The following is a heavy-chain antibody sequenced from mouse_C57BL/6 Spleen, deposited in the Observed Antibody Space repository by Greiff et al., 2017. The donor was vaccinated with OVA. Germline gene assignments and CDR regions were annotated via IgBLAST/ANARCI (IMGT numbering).Heavy chain of an antibody. D-gene: IGHD2-3*01. J-gene: IGHJ2*01. V-gene: IGHV1-52*01. CDR3: ARRDGYYEFDY. CDR1: GYTFTSYW. CDR2: IDPSDSET. Sequence: QVQLQQPGAELVRPGSSVKLSCKASGYTFTSYWMHWVKQRPIQGLEWIGNIDPSDSETHYNQKFKDKATLTVDKSSSTAYMQLSSLTSEDSAVYYFARRDGYYEFDYWGEGTTLTVSS.